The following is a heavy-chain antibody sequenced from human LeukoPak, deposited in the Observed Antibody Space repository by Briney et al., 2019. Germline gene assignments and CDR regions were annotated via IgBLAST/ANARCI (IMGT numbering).Heavy chain of an antibody. CDR2: INPNSGGT. Sequence: ASVKVSCKASGYTFTGYYMHWVRQAPGQGLEWMGWINPNSGGTNYAQKFQGRVTMTRDTSISTAYMELSRLRSDDTAVYYCARDPYDRSGYSWFDPWGQGTLVTVSS. CDR3: ARDPYDRSGYSWFDP. CDR1: GYTFTGYY. D-gene: IGHD3-22*01. V-gene: IGHV1-2*02. J-gene: IGHJ5*02.